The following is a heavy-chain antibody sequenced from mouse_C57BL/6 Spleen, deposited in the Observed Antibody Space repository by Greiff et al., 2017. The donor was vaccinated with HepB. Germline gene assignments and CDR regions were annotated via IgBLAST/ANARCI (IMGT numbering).Heavy chain of an antibody. J-gene: IGHJ4*01. V-gene: IGHV1-5*01. CDR2: IYPGNSDT. CDR1: GYTFTSYW. CDR3: TVQNYGNYEGDY. D-gene: IGHD2-1*01. Sequence: VQLQQSGTVLARPGASVKMSCKTSGYTFTSYWMHWVKQRPGQGLEWIGAIYPGNSDTSYNQKFKGKAKLTAVTSASTAYMELSSLTNEDSAVYYCTVQNYGNYEGDYWGQGTSVTVSS.